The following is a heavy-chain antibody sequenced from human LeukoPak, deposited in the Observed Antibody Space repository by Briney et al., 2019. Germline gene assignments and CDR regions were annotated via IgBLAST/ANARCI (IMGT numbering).Heavy chain of an antibody. V-gene: IGHV4-34*10. J-gene: IGHJ4*02. CDR2: INHSGST. D-gene: IGHD6-13*01. CDR1: GGSFSGYY. CDR3: ARAFRSSWYYFDY. Sequence: SETLSLTCAVYGGSFSGYYWSWIRQPPGKGLEWIGEINHSGSTNYNPSLKSRVTMSVDTSKNQFSLKLSSVTAADTAVYYCARAFRSSWYYFDYWGQGTLVTVSS.